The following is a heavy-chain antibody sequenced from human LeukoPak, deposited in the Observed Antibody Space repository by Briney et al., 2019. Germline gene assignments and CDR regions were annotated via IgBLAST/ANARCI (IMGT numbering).Heavy chain of an antibody. CDR1: GGSITSTSYY. Sequence: SETLSLTCNVSGGSITSTSYYWGWIRQPPGKGLEWIGSIYYSGSTYYNPSLKSRVTISVDTSKNQFSLKLSSVTAADTAVYYCARHPTVTIRGQGEYYYYYMDVWGKGTTVTVSS. CDR3: ARHPTVTIRGQGEYYYYYMDV. CDR2: IYYSGST. V-gene: IGHV4-39*01. J-gene: IGHJ6*03. D-gene: IGHD4-17*01.